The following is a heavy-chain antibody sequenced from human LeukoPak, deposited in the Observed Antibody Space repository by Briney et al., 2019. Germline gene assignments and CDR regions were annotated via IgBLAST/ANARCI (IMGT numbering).Heavy chain of an antibody. V-gene: IGHV3-23*01. Sequence: GGSLRLACAASGFTFSSYAMSWVRQAPGKGLEWVAAISGSGGSTYYADSVKGRFTISRDNSKNTLYTQMNSLRAEATAVYYCAQVLFGRSWYLLFAYWGQGTLVTVSS. D-gene: IGHD6-13*01. CDR3: AQVLFGRSWYLLFAY. CDR1: GFTFSSYA. CDR2: ISGSGGST. J-gene: IGHJ4*02.